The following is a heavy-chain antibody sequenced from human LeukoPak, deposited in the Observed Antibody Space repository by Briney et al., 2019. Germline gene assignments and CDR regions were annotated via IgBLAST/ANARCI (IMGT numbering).Heavy chain of an antibody. J-gene: IGHJ6*02. CDR2: IYPGDSDT. Sequence: GESLKISCKGSGYSFTSYWIGWVRQMPGKGLEWMGIIYPGDSDTRYSPSFQGQVTISADKSISTAYLQWSSLKASDTAMYYCARMALELSYYYYYYGMDVWSQGTTVTVSS. V-gene: IGHV5-51*01. D-gene: IGHD1-7*01. CDR1: GYSFTSYW. CDR3: ARMALELSYYYYYYGMDV.